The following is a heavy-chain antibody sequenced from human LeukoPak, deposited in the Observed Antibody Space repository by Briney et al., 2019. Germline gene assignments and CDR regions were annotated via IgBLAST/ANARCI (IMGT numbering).Heavy chain of an antibody. V-gene: IGHV3-23*01. CDR2: ISGSGGST. Sequence: GGSLRLSCAASGFTFSSYAMSWVRQAPGKGLEWVSAISGSGGSTYYADSVKGRFTISGDNSKNTLYLQMNSLRAGDTAVYYCAGDRNSDWYSPLDYWGQGSQVTVSP. J-gene: IGHJ4*02. CDR1: GFTFSSYA. D-gene: IGHD6-19*01. CDR3: AGDRNSDWYSPLDY.